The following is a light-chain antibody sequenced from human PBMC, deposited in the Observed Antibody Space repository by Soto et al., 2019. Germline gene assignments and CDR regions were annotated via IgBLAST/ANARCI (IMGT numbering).Light chain of an antibody. CDR3: CSYAGTYTV. CDR2: DVS. CDR1: SSDVGGYNY. V-gene: IGLV2-11*01. Sequence: QSALTQPRSVSGSPGQSVTISCTGASSDVGGYNYVSWYQHHPGKAPKLMIYDVSKRPSGVPDRFSGSKSGNTASLTISGLQAEDEAYYFCCSYAGTYTVFGGGTKLTVL. J-gene: IGLJ2*01.